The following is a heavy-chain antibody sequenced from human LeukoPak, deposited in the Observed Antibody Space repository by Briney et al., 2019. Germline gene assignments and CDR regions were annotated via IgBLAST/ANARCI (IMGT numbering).Heavy chain of an antibody. J-gene: IGHJ4*02. CDR2: LNPDGSGT. Sequence: GGSLRLSCAASGFTFSSYLMPWVRQAPGKGLVWVSRLNPDGSGTTYADSVKGRFTISRDNAKSTLILQMNSLRVEDTAVYYCARGPRVWGSSWTFDWWGQGPLVTVSS. D-gene: IGHD3-16*01. CDR1: GFTFSSYL. V-gene: IGHV3-74*03. CDR3: ARGPRVWGSSWTFDW.